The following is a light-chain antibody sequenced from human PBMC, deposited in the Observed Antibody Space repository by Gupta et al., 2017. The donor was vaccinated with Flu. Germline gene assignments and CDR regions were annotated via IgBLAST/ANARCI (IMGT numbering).Light chain of an antibody. V-gene: IGKV1-5*03. CDR3: QQDDFVPFV. CDR2: KAS. Sequence: DIQMTQSPSTLSASVGDRVTVTCRASQTINGRLAWYQQKPGRAPKLLIYKASSVESGVPSRFSGSGSGTEFTLTIDNLQPDDFATYYCQQDDFVPFVFGQGTKVDI. CDR1: QTINGR. J-gene: IGKJ1*01.